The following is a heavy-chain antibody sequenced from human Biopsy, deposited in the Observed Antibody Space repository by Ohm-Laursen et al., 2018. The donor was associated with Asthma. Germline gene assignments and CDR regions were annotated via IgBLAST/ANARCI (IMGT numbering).Heavy chain of an antibody. CDR3: ARTYYDFLTGQVKDVFGV. CDR2: VNTGNGDT. D-gene: IGHD3-9*01. V-gene: IGHV1-3*04. Sequence: ASVKVSCKASGYNFISFAIHWVRQAPGQRLEWMGWVNTGNGDTKYSQKFQGRVTITRDTSASTAYMELRSLRSEDTATYYCARTYYDFLTGQVKDVFGVWGQGTMVTVSS. J-gene: IGHJ3*01. CDR1: GYNFISFA.